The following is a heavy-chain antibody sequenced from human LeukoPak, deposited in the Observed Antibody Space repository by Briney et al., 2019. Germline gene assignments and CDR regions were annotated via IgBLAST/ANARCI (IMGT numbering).Heavy chain of an antibody. J-gene: IGHJ4*02. D-gene: IGHD3-22*01. CDR1: GFTFSSDA. CDR2: INWNGGST. CDR3: ARGSLYDSSGYYWDY. Sequence: PGGSLRLAWAASGFTFSSDAMSWVRQAPGKGLEWVAGINWNGGSTGYADSVKGRFTISRDNAKNSLYLQMNSLRAEDTALYSCARGSLYDSSGYYWDYWGQGTLVTVSS. V-gene: IGHV3-20*04.